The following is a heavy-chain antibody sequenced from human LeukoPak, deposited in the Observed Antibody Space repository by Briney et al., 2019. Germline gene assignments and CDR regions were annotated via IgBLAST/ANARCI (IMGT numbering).Heavy chain of an antibody. V-gene: IGHV3-30*18. CDR2: ISYDGSNK. CDR1: GFTFSSYG. CDR3: AKDYRSITAVGATTGRRFDP. D-gene: IGHD1-26*01. J-gene: IGHJ5*02. Sequence: PGGSLRLSCAASGFTFSSYGMHWVRQAPGKGLEWVAVISYDGSNKYYADSVKGRFTISRDNSKNTLYLQMNSLRAEDTAVYYCAKDYRSITAVGATTGRRFDPWGQGTLVTVSS.